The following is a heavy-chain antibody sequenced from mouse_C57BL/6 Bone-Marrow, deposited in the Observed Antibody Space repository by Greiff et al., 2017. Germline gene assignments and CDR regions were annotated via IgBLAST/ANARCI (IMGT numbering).Heavy chain of an antibody. Sequence: QVQLQQPGAELVKPGASVKLSCKASGYTFTSYWMHWVKQRPGQGLEWIGMIHPNSGSTNYNEKFKSQATLTVDKSSSTAYMQLSSLTSEDSAVYYCARGGYYGSSGAMDYWGQGTSVTVSS. CDR3: ARGGYYGSSGAMDY. CDR2: IHPNSGST. D-gene: IGHD1-1*01. CDR1: GYTFTSYW. J-gene: IGHJ4*01. V-gene: IGHV1-64*01.